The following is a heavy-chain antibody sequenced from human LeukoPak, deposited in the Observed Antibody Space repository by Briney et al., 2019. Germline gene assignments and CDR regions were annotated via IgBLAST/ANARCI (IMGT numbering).Heavy chain of an antibody. CDR1: GGTFSSYA. CDR3: ARAHCSGGSCERGTFDY. V-gene: IGHV1-69*05. D-gene: IGHD2-15*01. CDR2: IIPIFGTA. Sequence: GASVKVSCNASGGTFSSYAISWVRQAPGQGLEWMGRIIPIFGTANYAQKFQGRVTITTDESTSTAYMELSSLRSEDTAVYYCARAHCSGGSCERGTFDYWGQGTLVTVSS. J-gene: IGHJ4*02.